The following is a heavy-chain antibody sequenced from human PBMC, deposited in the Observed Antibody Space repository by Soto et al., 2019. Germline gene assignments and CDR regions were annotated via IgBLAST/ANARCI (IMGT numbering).Heavy chain of an antibody. J-gene: IGHJ5*02. CDR2: IIPIFGTA. CDR3: AGGGVVVPAAPINQNWFDP. D-gene: IGHD2-2*01. V-gene: IGHV1-69*01. Sequence: QVQLVQSGAEVKKPGSSVKVSCKASGGTFSSYAISWVRQAPGQGLEWMGGIIPIFGTANYAQKFQGRVTITADEATSTAYMELSSLRSEDKAVYYGAGGGVVVPAAPINQNWFDPWGQGTLVTVSS. CDR1: GGTFSSYA.